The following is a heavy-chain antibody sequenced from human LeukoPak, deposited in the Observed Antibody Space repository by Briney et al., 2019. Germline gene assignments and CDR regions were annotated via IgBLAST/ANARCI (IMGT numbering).Heavy chain of an antibody. Sequence: GGSLRLSCAASGFTFSNYAMSWVRQAPGKGLEWVSAISNGGGSTYYADSVKGRFTISRDNSKNTLYLQMNSLRAEDTAVYYCAKDFSPGEDYWGQGTLVTVSS. V-gene: IGHV3-23*01. CDR1: GFTFSNYA. J-gene: IGHJ4*02. CDR3: AKDFSPGEDY. CDR2: ISNGGGST. D-gene: IGHD7-27*01.